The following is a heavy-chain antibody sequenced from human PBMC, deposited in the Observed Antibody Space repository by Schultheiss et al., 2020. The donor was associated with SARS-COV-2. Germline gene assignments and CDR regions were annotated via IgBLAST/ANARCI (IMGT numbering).Heavy chain of an antibody. CDR3: ARGMDGDANDY. Sequence: SETLSLTCAVYGGSFSGYYWSWIRQPPGKGLEWIGEINHSGSTNYNPSLKSRVTISVDTSKNQFSLQLSSVTAADTAVYYCARGMDGDANDYWGQGTQVTVSS. CDR2: INHSGST. J-gene: IGHJ4*02. V-gene: IGHV4-34*01. CDR1: GGSFSGYY. D-gene: IGHD4-17*01.